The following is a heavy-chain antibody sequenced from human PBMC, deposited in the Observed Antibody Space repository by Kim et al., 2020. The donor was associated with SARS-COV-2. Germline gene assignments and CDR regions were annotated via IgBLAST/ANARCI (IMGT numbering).Heavy chain of an antibody. V-gene: IGHV4-4*07. D-gene: IGHD3-10*01. CDR2: VVSSWRM. J-gene: IGHJ5*02. Sequence: SETLSLTCTVSGDSITSHDWPWARQPAGTGLGWIGRVVSSWRMPCNPDPQSPIPMSRAMSKTQFSLSLRSLAAAYAAVYYCARGGRGSFSWGQGTRFPV. CDR3: ARGGRGSFS. CDR1: GDSITSHD.